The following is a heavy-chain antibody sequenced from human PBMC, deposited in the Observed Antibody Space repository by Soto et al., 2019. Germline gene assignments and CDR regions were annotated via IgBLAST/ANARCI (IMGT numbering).Heavy chain of an antibody. Sequence: ASVKVSCKASGYTFTSYNINWVRQAPGQGLEWVAGSNSNSGNSDHAQKFQGRLTVTRDTSISTAYMELSSLRSDDTAVYYCVLRCVFDHWGPGTMVTVSS. V-gene: IGHV1-8*03. CDR1: GYTFTSYN. D-gene: IGHD3-16*01. J-gene: IGHJ4*02. CDR2: SNSNSGNS. CDR3: VLRCVFDH.